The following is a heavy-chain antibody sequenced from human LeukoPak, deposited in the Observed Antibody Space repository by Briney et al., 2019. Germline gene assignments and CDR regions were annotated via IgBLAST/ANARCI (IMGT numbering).Heavy chain of an antibody. CDR2: INPNSGGT. D-gene: IGHD1-26*01. J-gene: IGHJ5*02. V-gene: IGHV1-2*02. CDR1: GYTFTGYY. CDR3: ARGGPSGSYLDWFGP. Sequence: ASVKVSCKASGYTFTGYYMHWVRQAPGQGLEWMGWINPNSGGTNYAQKFQGRVTMTRDTSISTAYMELSRLRSDDTAVYYCARGGPSGSYLDWFGPWGQGTLVTVSS.